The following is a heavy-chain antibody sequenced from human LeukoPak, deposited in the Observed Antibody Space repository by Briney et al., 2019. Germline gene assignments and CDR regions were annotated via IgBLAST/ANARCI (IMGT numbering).Heavy chain of an antibody. J-gene: IGHJ4*02. V-gene: IGHV3-23*01. D-gene: IGHD3-9*01. CDR2: ISGSGGST. CDR1: GFTFSSYG. CDR3: ANSLRYFDY. Sequence: GGTLSLSCAASGFTFSSYGMTWVRQAPGKGLEWVSAISGSGGSTYYADSVKGRFTISRDNSKNTLYLQMNSLRAEDTAVYYCANSLRYFDYWGQGTLVTVSS.